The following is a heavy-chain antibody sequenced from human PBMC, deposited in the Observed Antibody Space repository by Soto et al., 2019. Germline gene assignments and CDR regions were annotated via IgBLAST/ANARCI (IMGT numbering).Heavy chain of an antibody. CDR1: GGSISSSSYY. Sequence: QLQLQESGPGLVKPSETLSLTCTVSGGSISSSSYYWGWIRQPPGKGLEWIGSIYYSGSTYYNPSLKSRVTISVDTSKNQFSLKLSSVTAADTAVYYCATDYSNYLENPNFDYWGQGTLVTVSS. CDR3: ATDYSNYLENPNFDY. V-gene: IGHV4-39*01. J-gene: IGHJ4*02. D-gene: IGHD4-4*01. CDR2: IYYSGST.